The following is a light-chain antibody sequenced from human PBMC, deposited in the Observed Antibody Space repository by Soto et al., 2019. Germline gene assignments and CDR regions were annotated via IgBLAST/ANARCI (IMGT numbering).Light chain of an antibody. V-gene: IGKV3-11*01. CDR1: QSVSSN. Sequence: EIVMTQSPATLSVSPGERATLSCRASQSVSSNLAWYQQKPGQAPSLLIYDASNRATGIPARFSGSGAGTVFTLTISLLAHEDFAVYYCQQRSNWPLTFGGGTKVDIK. CDR3: QQRSNWPLT. CDR2: DAS. J-gene: IGKJ4*01.